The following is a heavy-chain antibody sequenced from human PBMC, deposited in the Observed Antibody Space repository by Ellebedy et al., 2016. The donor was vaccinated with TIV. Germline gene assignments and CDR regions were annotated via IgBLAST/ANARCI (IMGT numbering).Heavy chain of an antibody. CDR1: GFTFSSYA. CDR2: ISGSGGST. V-gene: IGHV3-23*01. J-gene: IGHJ4*02. CDR3: AKESIAAAGMFDY. D-gene: IGHD6-13*01. Sequence: GESLKISCAASGFTFSSYAMSWVRQAPGKGLEWVSAISGSGGSTYYADSVKGRFTISRDNSKNTLYLQMNSLRAEDTAVYYCAKESIAAAGMFDYWGQGTLVTVSS.